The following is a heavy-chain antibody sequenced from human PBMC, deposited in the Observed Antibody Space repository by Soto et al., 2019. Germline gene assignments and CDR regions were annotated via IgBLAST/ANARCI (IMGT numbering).Heavy chain of an antibody. V-gene: IGHV6-1*01. CDR2: TYYRSKWYN. Sequence: SQTLSLTCAISVDSVSSNSAAWNLISQSPSRGLEWLGRTYYRSKWYNDYAVSVKSRITINPDTSKKQFSLQLNSVTPEDTAVYYCARGYSSGWSHYFDYWGQGTLVTVSX. J-gene: IGHJ4*02. CDR3: ARGYSSGWSHYFDY. CDR1: VDSVSSNSAA. D-gene: IGHD6-19*01.